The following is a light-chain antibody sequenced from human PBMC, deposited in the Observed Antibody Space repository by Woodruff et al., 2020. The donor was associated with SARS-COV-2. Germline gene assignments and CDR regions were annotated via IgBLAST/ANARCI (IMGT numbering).Light chain of an antibody. CDR3: SSFADSSSVV. CDR1: RSDVGGYNY. Sequence: CTGTRSDVGGYNYVSWYRQYPGKAPKLLIYEVTKRPSGVPDRVSGSKSGNTASLTVSGLQAEDEGEYYCSSFADSSSVVFGGG. J-gene: IGLJ2*01. CDR2: EVT. V-gene: IGLV2-8*01.